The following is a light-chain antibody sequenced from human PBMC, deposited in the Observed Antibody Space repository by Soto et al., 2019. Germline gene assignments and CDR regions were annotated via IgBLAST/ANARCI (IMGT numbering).Light chain of an antibody. CDR2: GVY. CDR1: QIVSSSY. V-gene: IGKV3D-20*01. CDR3: QQYETFSGT. Sequence: EIVLTQSPATLSLSPGERSTLSCGASQIVSSSYLAWYQQKPGLAPRLLIYGVYTRAPGIPARFSGSGSGTEFTLTISSLQPDDFATYYCQQYETFSGTFGPGTKVDIK. J-gene: IGKJ1*01.